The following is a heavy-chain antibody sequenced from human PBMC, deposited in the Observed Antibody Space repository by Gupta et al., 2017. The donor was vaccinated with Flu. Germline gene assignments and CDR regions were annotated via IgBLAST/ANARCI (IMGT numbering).Heavy chain of an antibody. V-gene: IGHV3-33*01. J-gene: IGHJ4*02. CDR2: IWHDASNK. D-gene: IGHD5-12*01. CDR3: ARDGYRHYFDL. CDR1: FIFSTYG. Sequence: FIFSTYGMHWVRQAPGKGLEWVAIIWHDASNKYYGDSVKGRFTISRDKSKNTLYLHTNTLRAEDTAVYYWARDGYRHYFDLWGQGILVTVSS.